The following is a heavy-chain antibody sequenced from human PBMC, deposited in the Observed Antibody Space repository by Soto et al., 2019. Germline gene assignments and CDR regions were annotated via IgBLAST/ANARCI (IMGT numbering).Heavy chain of an antibody. V-gene: IGHV3-30*18. J-gene: IGHJ6*02. CDR1: GFTFSSYG. Sequence: QVQLVESGGGVVQPGRSLRLSCAASGFTFSSYGMHWVRQAPGKGLEWVAVISYDGSNKYYADSVKGQLTISRDNSENTLYLQISSLRAEDTAVFYCAKDRDYRSSSDLYYYYGMDVWGQGTTVTVSS. D-gene: IGHD6-6*01. CDR3: AKDRDYRSSSDLYYYYGMDV. CDR2: ISYDGSNK.